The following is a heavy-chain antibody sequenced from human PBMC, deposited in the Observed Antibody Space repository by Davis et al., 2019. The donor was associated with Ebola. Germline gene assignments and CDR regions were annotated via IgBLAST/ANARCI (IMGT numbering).Heavy chain of an antibody. CDR1: GGTFSSHA. D-gene: IGHD1-26*01. CDR2: IIPIFGKV. Sequence: SVKVSCKASGGTFSSHAIIWVRQAPGQGLEWMGGIIPIFGKVHYAQKFDGRVTITADKSTSTAYMELSSLRSEDTAVYYCATARNGRVADYWGQGTLVTVSS. V-gene: IGHV1-69*06. CDR3: ATARNGRVADY. J-gene: IGHJ4*02.